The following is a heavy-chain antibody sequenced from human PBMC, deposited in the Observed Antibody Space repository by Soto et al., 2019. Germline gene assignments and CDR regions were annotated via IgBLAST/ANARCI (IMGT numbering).Heavy chain of an antibody. J-gene: IGHJ3*02. CDR3: ARDLGVNCSGGSCYLENDAFDI. Sequence: ASVKVSCKASGYTFTGYYMHWVRQAPGQGLEWMGWISAYNGNTNYAQKLQGRVTMTTDTSTNTAYMELRSLRSDDTAVYYCARDLGVNCSGGSCYLENDAFDIWGQGTMVTVSS. V-gene: IGHV1-18*04. CDR1: GYTFTGYY. CDR2: ISAYNGNT. D-gene: IGHD2-15*01.